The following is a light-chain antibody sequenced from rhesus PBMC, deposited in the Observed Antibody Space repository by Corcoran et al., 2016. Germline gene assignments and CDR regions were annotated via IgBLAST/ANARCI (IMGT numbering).Light chain of an antibody. V-gene: IGKV1-19*01. CDR3: QQYDDLPWT. J-gene: IGKJ1*01. Sequence: DIQMTQSPSSLSASVGDKVTITCHASQGIGSWLVWYQQKPGKAPKPLICAASRLLTGVPSRFSGSGSGTNYTLTISSLQPEDVATYYCQQYDDLPWTFGQGTKVE. CDR2: AAS. CDR1: QGIGSW.